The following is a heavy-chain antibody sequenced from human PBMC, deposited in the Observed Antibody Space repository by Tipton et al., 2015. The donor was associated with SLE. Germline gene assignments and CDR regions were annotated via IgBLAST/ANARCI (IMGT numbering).Heavy chain of an antibody. CDR3: ASSEGTGSAPFDY. J-gene: IGHJ4*02. Sequence: TLSLTCTVSGGSISSHYWSWIRQPPGKGLEWIGYIYYSGSTYYNPSLKSRVTISVDTSKNQFSLKLSSVTAADTAVYYCASSEGTGSAPFDYWGQGTLVTVSS. V-gene: IGHV4-59*11. D-gene: IGHD3-10*01. CDR2: IYYSGST. CDR1: GGSISSHY.